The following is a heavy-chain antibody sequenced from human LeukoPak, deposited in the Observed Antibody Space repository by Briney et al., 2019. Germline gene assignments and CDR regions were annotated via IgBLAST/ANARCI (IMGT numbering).Heavy chain of an antibody. V-gene: IGHV3-7*01. Sequence: GGSLRLSCEVSGFTFSSYWMSWIRQVPGKGLEWLACIKGDGSEKYYVDSVRGRSTVSRDSAKNSLYLQMNSLGAEDTAVYYCASRQTDPTVVNGFWGQGTLVTVSS. CDR1: GFTFSSYW. CDR2: IKGDGSEK. D-gene: IGHD4-11*01. CDR3: ASRQTDPTVVNGF. J-gene: IGHJ4*02.